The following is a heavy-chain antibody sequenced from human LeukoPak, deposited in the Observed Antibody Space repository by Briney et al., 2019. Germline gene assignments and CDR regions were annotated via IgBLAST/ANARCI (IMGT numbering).Heavy chain of an antibody. V-gene: IGHV3-7*01. J-gene: IGHJ4*02. CDR2: IKQDGSEK. Sequence: PGGSLRLSCAASGFSFSSYWMSWVRQAPGKGLEWVANIKQDGSEKYYVDSVKGRFTISRDNAKNSLYLQMNSLRAEDTSVYYCARVKGTGTNDYWGQGTLVTVSS. CDR1: GFSFSSYW. CDR3: ARVKGTGTNDY. D-gene: IGHD1/OR15-1a*01.